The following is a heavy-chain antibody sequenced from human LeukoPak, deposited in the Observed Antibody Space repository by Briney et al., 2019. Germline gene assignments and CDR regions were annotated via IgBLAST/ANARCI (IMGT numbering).Heavy chain of an antibody. J-gene: IGHJ4*02. D-gene: IGHD3-10*01. CDR2: IYPSNSDT. CDR1: GYSFTTYW. V-gene: IGHV5-51*01. CDR3: AREGRWSYDSSLCSPNYSDF. Sequence: GESLKISCKGSGYSFTTYWIAWVRQMPGKGLEWMGSIYPSNSDTRYSPSFQGQVTISAGESFSTTYLRWSSLKASDSAMYYCAREGRWSYDSSLCSPNYSDFWGQGTLVTVSS.